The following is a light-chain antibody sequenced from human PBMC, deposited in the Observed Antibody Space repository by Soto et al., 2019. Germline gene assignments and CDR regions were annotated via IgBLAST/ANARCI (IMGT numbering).Light chain of an antibody. Sequence: EIVLTQSPATLSLSPGERATLSCRARQSVSSSYLAWYQQKPGQAPRLLIYGASSRATGIPDRFSGSGSGTDFTLTISRLEPADFAVYYCQQYGSSQYTFGQGTKLEIK. CDR1: QSVSSSY. CDR3: QQYGSSQYT. V-gene: IGKV3-20*01. CDR2: GAS. J-gene: IGKJ2*01.